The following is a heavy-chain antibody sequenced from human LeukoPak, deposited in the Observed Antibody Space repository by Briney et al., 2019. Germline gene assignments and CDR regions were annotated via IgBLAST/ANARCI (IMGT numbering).Heavy chain of an antibody. J-gene: IGHJ2*01. Sequence: GESLKISCKGSGYSFTSYWIGWVRQMPGKGLEWMGIIYPGDSDTRYSPSFQGQVTISADKSINTAYLQWSSLKASDTVIYYCARHARWPKWYFDLWGRGTLVTVSS. CDR2: IYPGDSDT. V-gene: IGHV5-51*01. D-gene: IGHD5-24*01. CDR1: GYSFTSYW. CDR3: ARHARWPKWYFDL.